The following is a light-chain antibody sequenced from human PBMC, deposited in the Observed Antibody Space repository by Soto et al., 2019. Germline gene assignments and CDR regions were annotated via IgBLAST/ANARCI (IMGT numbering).Light chain of an antibody. Sequence: EIVLTQSPGTLSLSPGERATLSCRASQSVGRNYLAWYQQKPGQAPRLLIHGASNRATGIPDRFSGSGSGTDFRLTISRLETEDFAVYYCQQYASSPLTFGGGTEVEIK. CDR2: GAS. CDR3: QQYASSPLT. V-gene: IGKV3-20*01. J-gene: IGKJ4*01. CDR1: QSVGRNY.